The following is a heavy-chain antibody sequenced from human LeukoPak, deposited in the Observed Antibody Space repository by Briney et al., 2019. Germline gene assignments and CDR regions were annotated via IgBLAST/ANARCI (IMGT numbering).Heavy chain of an antibody. V-gene: IGHV1-18*01. CDR3: ARVYMVVTPNYFDY. Sequence: ASVKVPCKASGYTSTSYGISWVRQAPGQGLEWMGWISAYNGNTNYAQKLQGRVTMTTDTSTSTAYMELRSLRSDDTAVYYCARVYMVVTPNYFDYWGQGTLVTVSS. CDR2: ISAYNGNT. CDR1: GYTSTSYG. J-gene: IGHJ4*02. D-gene: IGHD4-23*01.